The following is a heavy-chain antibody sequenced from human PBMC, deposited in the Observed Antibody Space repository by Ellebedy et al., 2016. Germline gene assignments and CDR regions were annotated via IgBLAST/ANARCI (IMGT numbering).Heavy chain of an antibody. D-gene: IGHD3-22*01. Sequence: GESLKISXAASGFTFRTYDMHWVRQAPGKWLEWAALISHDGAKTYYAESVKGRFTISRDNSKTTLYLQMNSLRVDDTAVYYCARDRPYFDTSVSHPALDYWGQGTLVTVS. CDR3: ARDRPYFDTSVSHPALDY. V-gene: IGHV3-30-3*01. CDR2: ISHDGAKT. J-gene: IGHJ4*02. CDR1: GFTFRTYD.